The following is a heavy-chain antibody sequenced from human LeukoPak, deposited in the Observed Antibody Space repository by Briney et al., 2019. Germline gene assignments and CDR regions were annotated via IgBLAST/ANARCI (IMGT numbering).Heavy chain of an antibody. J-gene: IGHJ4*02. CDR1: GYTFTSYG. D-gene: IGHD6-19*01. V-gene: IGHV1-46*01. CDR2: INPSGGST. Sequence: ASVKVSCKASGYTFTSYGISWVRQAPGQGLEWMGIINPSGGSTSYAQKFQGRVTMTRDTSTSTVYMELSSLRSEDTAVYYCARDNGGWYVDYWGQGTLVTVSS. CDR3: ARDNGGWYVDY.